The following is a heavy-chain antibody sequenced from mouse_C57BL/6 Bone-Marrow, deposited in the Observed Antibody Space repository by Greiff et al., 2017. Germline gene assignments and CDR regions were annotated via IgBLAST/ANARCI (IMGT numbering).Heavy chain of an antibody. CDR1: GYTFTSYW. CDR3: ARGVSYYSFFYAMDY. D-gene: IGHD2-12*01. Sequence: VQLQQPGAELVKPGASVKLSCKASGYTFTSYWMHWVKQRPGQGLEWIGMIHPNSGSTNYNEKFKSKATLTVDKSSSTAYMQLSSLTSEDSAVYYCARGVSYYSFFYAMDYWGQGTSVTVSS. V-gene: IGHV1-64*01. CDR2: IHPNSGST. J-gene: IGHJ4*01.